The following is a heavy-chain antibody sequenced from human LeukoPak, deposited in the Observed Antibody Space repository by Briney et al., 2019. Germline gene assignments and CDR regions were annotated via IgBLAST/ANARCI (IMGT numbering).Heavy chain of an antibody. CDR3: AKEFSGGWSFDY. V-gene: IGHV3-30*18. D-gene: IGHD6-19*01. CDR2: ISYDGSEK. Sequence: GRSLRLSCAASGFTFSLYAMHWVRQAPGRGLEWVAVISYDGSEKYYADSVKGRFTISRDNSENTLYLQMNSLRAEDTAVYYCAKEFSGGWSFDYWGQGTLVTVSS. CDR1: GFTFSLYA. J-gene: IGHJ4*02.